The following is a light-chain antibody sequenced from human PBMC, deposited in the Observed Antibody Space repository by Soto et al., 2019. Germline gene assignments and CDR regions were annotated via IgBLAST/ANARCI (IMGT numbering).Light chain of an antibody. Sequence: AIQMTQSPSSLSASVGDRVTITCRASQGIRYDLGWYQQKPGKAPNLLIFGASNLQSGVPSRFSGSGSGTDFTLTISSLQPEDFSTYYCLQDYNYPSTFGQGPNVDIK. V-gene: IGKV1-6*01. J-gene: IGKJ1*01. CDR3: LQDYNYPST. CDR1: QGIRYD. CDR2: GAS.